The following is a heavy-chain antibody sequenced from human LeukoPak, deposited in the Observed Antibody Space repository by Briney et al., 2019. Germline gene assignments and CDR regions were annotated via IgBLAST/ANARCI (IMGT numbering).Heavy chain of an antibody. Sequence: SETLSLTCTVSGGSISSSSYYWGWIRQPPGKGLEWIGSIYYSGSTYYNPSLKSRVTISVDTSKNQFSLKLSSVTAADTAVYYCARDADYDILTGSAQDFDYWGQGTLVTVSS. J-gene: IGHJ4*02. V-gene: IGHV4-39*02. CDR1: GGSISSSSYY. D-gene: IGHD3-9*01. CDR2: IYYSGST. CDR3: ARDADYDILTGSAQDFDY.